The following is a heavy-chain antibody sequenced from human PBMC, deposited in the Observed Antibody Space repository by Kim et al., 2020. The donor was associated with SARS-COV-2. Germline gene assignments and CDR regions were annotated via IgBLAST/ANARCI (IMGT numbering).Heavy chain of an antibody. CDR1: GFSFSSYS. D-gene: IGHD3-10*01. CDR2: ISSWSDNI. CDR3: ARDRTGRFDI. J-gene: IGHJ3*02. Sequence: GGSLRLSCAASGFSFSSYSMNWVRQAPGKGLEWVSSISSWSDNIYYADSVKGRFTISRDNAKKSLYLQMNSLRAEDTAVYYCARDRTGRFDIWGQGTMVT. V-gene: IGHV3-21*01.